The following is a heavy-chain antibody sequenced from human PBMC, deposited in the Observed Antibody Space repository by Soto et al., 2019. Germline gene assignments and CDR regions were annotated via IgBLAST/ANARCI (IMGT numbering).Heavy chain of an antibody. D-gene: IGHD3-3*01. CDR2: ISYDGSNK. CDR1: GFTFSSYA. V-gene: IGHV3-30-3*01. J-gene: IGHJ6*02. Sequence: QVQLVESGGGVVQPGRSRSLYCAASGFTFSSYAMHWVRQAPGKGLECVAVISYDGSNKYYADSVKGRFTINRDNSKNTLYLKMTSQRAEDTVVYYCARDSSEYYDFWSGYSIKGMDVWGQGTTVTVSS. CDR3: ARDSSEYYDFWSGYSIKGMDV.